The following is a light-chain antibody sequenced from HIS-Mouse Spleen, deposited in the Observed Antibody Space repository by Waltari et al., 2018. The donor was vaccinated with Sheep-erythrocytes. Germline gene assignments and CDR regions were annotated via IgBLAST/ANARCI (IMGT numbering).Light chain of an antibody. V-gene: IGLV2-23*03. Sequence: QSALTQPASVSGSPGQSLTISCTGTSSDVGSYHLVPWYQQPPGKAPKLMIYEGSKRPSGVSNRFSGSKSGNTASLTISGLQAEDEADYYCCSYAGSSTFHVVFGGGTKLTVL. CDR2: EGS. J-gene: IGLJ2*01. CDR3: CSYAGSSTFHVV. CDR1: SSDVGSYHL.